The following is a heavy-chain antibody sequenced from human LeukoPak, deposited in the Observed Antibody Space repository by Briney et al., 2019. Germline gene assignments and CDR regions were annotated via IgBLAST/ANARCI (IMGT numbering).Heavy chain of an antibody. CDR2: ISGSGGST. CDR1: GFTFSSYA. V-gene: IGHV3-23*01. J-gene: IGHJ6*02. D-gene: IGHD5-18*01. CDR3: AKVLQPHYYYYYGMDV. Sequence: PGGSLRLSCAASGFTFSSYAMSWVRQAPGKGLEWVSAISGSGGSTYYADSVKGRFTISRDNSKNTLYLQMNSLRAEGTAVYYCAKVLQPHYYYYYGMDVWGQGTTVTVSS.